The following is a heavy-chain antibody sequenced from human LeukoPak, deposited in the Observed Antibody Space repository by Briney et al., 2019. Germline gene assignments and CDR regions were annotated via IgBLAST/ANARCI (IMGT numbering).Heavy chain of an antibody. CDR3: ARLPDIAAAPIDY. V-gene: IGHV1-18*01. Sequence: GASVKVSCKASGYSFVGYGITWVRQAPGQGLEWMGWFNPENGNTNYAQKVQGRVTMTADTSTSTSYMELRSLRSDDTAVYYCARLPDIAAAPIDYWGQGTLVTVSS. CDR2: FNPENGNT. J-gene: IGHJ4*02. CDR1: GYSFVGYG. D-gene: IGHD6-13*01.